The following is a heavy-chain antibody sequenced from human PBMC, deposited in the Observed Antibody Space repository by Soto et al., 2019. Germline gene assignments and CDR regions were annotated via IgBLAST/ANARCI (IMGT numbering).Heavy chain of an antibody. CDR3: ARDRYFYDSRGYYRTLDS. D-gene: IGHD3-22*01. CDR2: IFHSGIT. V-gene: IGHV4-59*13. J-gene: IGHJ5*01. Sequence: SDTPSLTCSISGGSFSNDYWTWIRQSPGKGLEWIGYIFHSGITDYNPSVKSRVTISIDKSRNLFSLTLTSVTAADTAVYSCARDRYFYDSRGYYRTLDSWGQGTLVTVSS. CDR1: GGSFSNDY.